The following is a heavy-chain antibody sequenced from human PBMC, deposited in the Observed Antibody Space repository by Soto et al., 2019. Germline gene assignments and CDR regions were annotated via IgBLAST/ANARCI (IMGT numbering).Heavy chain of an antibody. CDR3: ARLDYDILTDYPIHYGMDV. CDR2: IDPSDSYT. J-gene: IGHJ6*02. Sequence: GESLKISCKGSGYSFTSYWISWVRQMPGKGLEWMGRIDPSDSYTNYSPSFQGHVTISADKSISTAYLQWSSLKASDTAMYYCARLDYDILTDYPIHYGMDVWGQGTTVTVSS. V-gene: IGHV5-10-1*01. D-gene: IGHD3-9*01. CDR1: GYSFTSYW.